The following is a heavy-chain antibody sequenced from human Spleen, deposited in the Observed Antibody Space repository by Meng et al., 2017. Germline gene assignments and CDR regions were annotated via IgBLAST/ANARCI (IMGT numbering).Heavy chain of an antibody. J-gene: IGHJ4*02. Sequence: QVQLRESGPALVKPSQTLSLTCSVSGGSISSGDSYWSWIRQPPGKGLEWIGYIYYSGSTYYNPSLKSRLTISVDTSKNQFSLKLSSVTAADTAVYYCAKRGSAGDYYFDYWGQGTLVTVSS. CDR3: AKRGSAGDYYFDY. D-gene: IGHD2-15*01. CDR2: IYYSGST. V-gene: IGHV4-30-4*01. CDR1: GGSISSGDSY.